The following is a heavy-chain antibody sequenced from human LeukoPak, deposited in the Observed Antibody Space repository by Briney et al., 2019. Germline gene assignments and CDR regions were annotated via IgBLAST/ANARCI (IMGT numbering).Heavy chain of an antibody. Sequence: ASLKVSCKASGYTFTGYYMHWVRQAPGQGLEWMGWINPNSGGTNYAQKFQGRVTMTRDTSISTAYMELSRLRSDDTAVYYCARALRSSGWYRPWGQGTLVTVSS. V-gene: IGHV1-2*02. D-gene: IGHD6-19*01. J-gene: IGHJ5*02. CDR2: INPNSGGT. CDR3: ARALRSSGWYRP. CDR1: GYTFTGYY.